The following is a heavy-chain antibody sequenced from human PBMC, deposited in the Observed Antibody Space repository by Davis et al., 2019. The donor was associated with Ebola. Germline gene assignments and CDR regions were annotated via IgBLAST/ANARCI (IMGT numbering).Heavy chain of an antibody. V-gene: IGHV4-31*03. Sequence: PSETLSLTCTVSGGSISSGGYYWSWIRQHPGKGLEWIGYIYYSGSTYYNPSLKSRVTISVDTSKNQFSLKLSSVTAADTAVYYCARRSKQYYYGMDVWGQGTTVTVSS. CDR3: ARRSKQYYYGMDV. D-gene: IGHD6-13*01. CDR1: GGSISSGGYY. J-gene: IGHJ6*02. CDR2: IYYSGST.